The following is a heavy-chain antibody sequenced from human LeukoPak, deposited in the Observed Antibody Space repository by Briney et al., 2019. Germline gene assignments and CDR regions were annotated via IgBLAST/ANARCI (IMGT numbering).Heavy chain of an antibody. V-gene: IGHV3-66*01. J-gene: IGHJ4*02. Sequence: GGSLRLSCAASGFTVSDSYMTWVRQAPGKGLEWVSLIYSDGTTYYTDSVKGRFTISRDNAKNSLYLQMNSLRDEDTAVYYCARGRSRLDYWGQGTLVTVSS. CDR1: GFTVSDSY. D-gene: IGHD3-10*01. CDR3: ARGRSRLDY. CDR2: IYSDGTT.